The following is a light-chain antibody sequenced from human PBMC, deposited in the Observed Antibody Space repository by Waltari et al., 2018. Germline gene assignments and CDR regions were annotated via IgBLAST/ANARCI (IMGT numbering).Light chain of an antibody. J-gene: IGKJ2*01. CDR1: QSISNY. V-gene: IGKV1-5*03. CDR2: KAS. Sequence: DIQMTQSPSTLSASVGDRVTITCRASQSISNYLAWYQQKPGKAPNLLIYKASILKSGVSSRFSGSGSGTQFTLTISSLQPGDFATYFCQQHNTYSSFGQGTKLEIK. CDR3: QQHNTYSS.